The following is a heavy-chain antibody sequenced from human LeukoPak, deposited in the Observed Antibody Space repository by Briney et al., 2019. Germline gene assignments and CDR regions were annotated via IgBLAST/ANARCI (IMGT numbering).Heavy chain of an antibody. CDR1: GGTFSSYA. CDR2: IIPILGIA. CDR3: AREPQGYSYGSYYYGMDV. D-gene: IGHD5-18*01. V-gene: IGHV1-69*04. J-gene: IGHJ6*02. Sequence: SVKVSCKASGGTFSSYAISWVRQAPGQGLEWMGRIIPILGIANYAQKFQGRVTITADKSTSTAYMELSSLRSEDTAVYYCAREPQGYSYGSYYYGMDVWGQGTTVTVSS.